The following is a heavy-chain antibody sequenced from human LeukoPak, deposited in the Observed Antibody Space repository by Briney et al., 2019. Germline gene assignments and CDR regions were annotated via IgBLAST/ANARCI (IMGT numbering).Heavy chain of an antibody. Sequence: PSETLSLTCNVSGGSISSGDKYWRWIRQPPGKGLEWIGYIYYSGSTYYNPSLKSRLTISVDTSENQFSLHLTSVTAADRAVYFGARVTRWAGLDFWGQGTLVTVSS. J-gene: IGHJ4*02. CDR1: GGSISSGDKY. V-gene: IGHV4-30-4*01. CDR3: ARVTRWAGLDF. D-gene: IGHD2-21*02. CDR2: IYYSGST.